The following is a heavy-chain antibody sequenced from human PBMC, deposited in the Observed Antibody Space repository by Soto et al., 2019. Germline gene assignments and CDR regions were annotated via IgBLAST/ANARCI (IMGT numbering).Heavy chain of an antibody. CDR3: AKERTVTTADFDY. CDR1: GFTFSSYG. J-gene: IGHJ4*02. CDR2: ISGRGGHT. D-gene: IGHD4-4*01. Sequence: GGSLRLSCAASGFTFSSYGMSWVRQAPGQGLEWVSSISGRGGHTYYADSVKGRFTISRDNSKNTLYLQMNSLRVEDTAVYYCAKERTVTTADFDYWGQGTLVTVSS. V-gene: IGHV3-23*01.